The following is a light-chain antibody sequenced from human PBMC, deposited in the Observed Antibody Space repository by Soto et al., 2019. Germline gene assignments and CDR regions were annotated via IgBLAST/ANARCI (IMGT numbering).Light chain of an antibody. CDR2: EVT. CDR1: SSDVGSYNL. J-gene: IGLJ3*02. V-gene: IGLV2-23*02. CDR3: FSYAGGSNLV. Sequence: QSALTQPASVSGSPGQSITISCTGTSSDVGSYNLVSWYQQHPGKAPKLIIYEVTKRPSGVSNRFSGSKSGNTASLTISGLQAEDEADYYCFSYAGGSNLVFGGGTQLTVL.